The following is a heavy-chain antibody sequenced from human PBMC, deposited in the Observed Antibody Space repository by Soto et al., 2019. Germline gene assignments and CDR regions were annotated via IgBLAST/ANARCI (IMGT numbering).Heavy chain of an antibody. CDR3: ARSRLEFMSVPDNFDD. J-gene: IGHJ4*02. D-gene: IGHD6-19*01. CDR2: ISGYNGKT. Sequence: ASVKVSCKASGYTFTNYGISWVRQVPGQGLEWMGWISGYNGKTNYAQKFQGRVTMTTDISTSTAYMELRSLTSDDTAIYYCARSRLEFMSVPDNFDDWGQGTLVTVSS. CDR1: GYTFTNYG. V-gene: IGHV1-18*04.